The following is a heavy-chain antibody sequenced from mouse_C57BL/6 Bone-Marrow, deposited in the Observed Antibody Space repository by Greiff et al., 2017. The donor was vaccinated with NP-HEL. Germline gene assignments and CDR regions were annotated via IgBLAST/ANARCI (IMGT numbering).Heavy chain of an antibody. CDR2: IHPNSGST. CDR3: ARYGGTWGGFDC. V-gene: IGHV1-64*01. CDR1: GYTFTSYW. Sequence: VQLQQPGAELVKPGASVKLSCKASGYTFTSYWMHWVKQRPGQGLEWIGMIHPNSGSTNYNEKFKSKATLTVDKSSSTAYMQLSSLTSEVSAVYYCARYGGTWGGFDCWGQGTTLTVSS. D-gene: IGHD1-2*01. J-gene: IGHJ2*01.